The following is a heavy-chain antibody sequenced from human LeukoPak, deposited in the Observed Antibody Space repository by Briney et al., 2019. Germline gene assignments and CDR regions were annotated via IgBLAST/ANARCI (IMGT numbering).Heavy chain of an antibody. Sequence: SETLSLTCTVSGGSISSYYWSWIRQPPGKGLEWIGYIYYSGSTNYNPSLKSRVTISVDTSKNQFSLKLSSVTAADTAVYYCARYYYDSSGYYYDYWGQGTLVTVSS. CDR2: IYYSGST. J-gene: IGHJ4*02. V-gene: IGHV4-59*01. D-gene: IGHD3-22*01. CDR1: GGSISSYY. CDR3: ARYYYDSSGYYYDY.